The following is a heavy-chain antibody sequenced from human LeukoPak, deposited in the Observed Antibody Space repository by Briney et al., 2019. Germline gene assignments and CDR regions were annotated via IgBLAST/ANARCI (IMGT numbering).Heavy chain of an antibody. Sequence: SETLSLTCTVSGDSLSRNYFYWGWLRQPPGRGLEWIGSIYYSGTFHYNPALKSRLTISVDTSKNQFSLTLRSVTAADTAMYFCARAPNVDIVAKYYFDYWGQGTLVTVSS. V-gene: IGHV4-39*07. CDR2: IYYSGTF. CDR1: GDSLSRNYFY. CDR3: ARAPNVDIVAKYYFDY. D-gene: IGHD5-12*01. J-gene: IGHJ4*02.